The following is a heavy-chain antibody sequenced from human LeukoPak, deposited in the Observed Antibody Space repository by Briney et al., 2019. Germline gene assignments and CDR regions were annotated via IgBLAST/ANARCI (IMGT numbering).Heavy chain of an antibody. V-gene: IGHV3-21*01. CDR1: GFTFSSYS. CDR2: ISHSGSPI. J-gene: IGHJ4*02. CDR3: ARDMYGGYSDY. Sequence: GGSPRLSCAASGFTFSSYSINWVRQAPGKGLEWVSSISHSGSPIYYADSMKGRFTISRDNAKNSVDLQMNSLRAEDTAVYYCARDMYGGYSDYWGQGTLVTVSS. D-gene: IGHD2-21*01.